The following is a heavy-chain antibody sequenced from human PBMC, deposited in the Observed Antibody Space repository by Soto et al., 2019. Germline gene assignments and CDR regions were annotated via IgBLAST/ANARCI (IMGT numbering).Heavy chain of an antibody. Sequence: QVQLVQSGAEVKKPGSSVKVSCKASGGTFSSYAISWVRQAPGQGLEWMGGIIPIFGTANYAQKFQGRVTMTRNTSISTAYMELSSLRSEDTAVYYCARVDLNYYDSSGYYFDCWGQGTLVTVSS. J-gene: IGHJ4*02. CDR1: GGTFSSYA. CDR2: IIPIFGTA. CDR3: ARVDLNYYDSSGYYFDC. D-gene: IGHD3-22*01. V-gene: IGHV1-69*06.